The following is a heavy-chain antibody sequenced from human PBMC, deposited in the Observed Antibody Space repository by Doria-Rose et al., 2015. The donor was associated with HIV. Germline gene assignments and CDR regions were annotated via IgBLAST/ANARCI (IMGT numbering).Heavy chain of an antibody. CDR1: GFTFSSHR. V-gene: IGHV3-21*01. Sequence: VQLVQSGGGLVRPGGSLRLSCATSGFTFSSHRINWVRQAPGNGLEWVSSISSTSAYISYADSVRGRFTISRDNARNSLYLQMDSLRAEDTAIYYCATGVTLDYWGQGTLVTVSS. CDR3: ATGVTLDY. CDR2: ISSTSAYI. J-gene: IGHJ4*02. D-gene: IGHD3-10*01.